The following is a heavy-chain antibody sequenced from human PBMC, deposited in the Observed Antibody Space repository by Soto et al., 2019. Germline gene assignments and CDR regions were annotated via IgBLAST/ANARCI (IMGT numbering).Heavy chain of an antibody. CDR3: ARDHQSSGWYSY. V-gene: IGHV4-38-2*02. Sequence: SETLSLTCAVSVYSISSDYYWGWIRQPPGKGLEWIGSIYHSGSTYYNPSLKSRVTISVDTSKKHLSLKLSSATAADTAVYYCARDHQSSGWYSYWGQGTLVTVSS. CDR2: IYHSGST. D-gene: IGHD6-19*01. J-gene: IGHJ4*02. CDR1: VYSISSDYY.